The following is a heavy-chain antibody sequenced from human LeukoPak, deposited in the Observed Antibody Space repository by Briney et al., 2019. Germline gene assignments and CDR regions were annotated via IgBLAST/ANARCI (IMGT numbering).Heavy chain of an antibody. CDR1: GFTVSSNY. CDR3: ATGLMVRGAMIVGFDY. D-gene: IGHD3-10*01. V-gene: IGHV3-53*01. CDR2: IYSGGST. J-gene: IGHJ4*02. Sequence: GGSLRLSCAASGFTVSSNYMSWVRQAPGKGLEWVSVIYSGGSTYYADSVKGRLTISRDNSKNTLYLQMNSLRAEDTAVYYCATGLMVRGAMIVGFDYWGQGTLVTVSS.